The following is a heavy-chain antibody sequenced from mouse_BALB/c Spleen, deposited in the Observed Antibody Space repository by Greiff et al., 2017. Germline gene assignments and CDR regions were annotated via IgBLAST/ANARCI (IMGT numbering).Heavy chain of an antibody. J-gene: IGHJ3*01. CDR1: GFTFSSFG. CDR2: ISSGSSTI. D-gene: IGHD2-3*01. V-gene: IGHV5-17*02. Sequence: EVKVVESGGGLVQPGGSRKLSCAASGFTFSSFGMHWVRQAPEKGLEWVAYISSGSSTIYYADTVKGRFTISRDNPKNTLFLQMTSLRSEDTAMYYCARSEDGYTWFAYWGQGTLVTVSA. CDR3: ARSEDGYTWFAY.